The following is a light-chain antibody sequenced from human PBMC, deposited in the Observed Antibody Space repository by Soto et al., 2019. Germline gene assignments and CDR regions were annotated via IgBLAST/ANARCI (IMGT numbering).Light chain of an antibody. CDR3: GTWDSGLSAGV. V-gene: IGLV1-51*02. CDR2: ENN. Sequence: QSVLTQPPSVSAAPGQKVPISCSGSDSNIGNDHVSWYQQFPGTAPKLLIYENNKRPSGIPDRFSGSKSGTSATLDITGLQTGDEADYYCGTWDSGLSAGVIGGGTKLTVL. J-gene: IGLJ3*02. CDR1: DSNIGNDH.